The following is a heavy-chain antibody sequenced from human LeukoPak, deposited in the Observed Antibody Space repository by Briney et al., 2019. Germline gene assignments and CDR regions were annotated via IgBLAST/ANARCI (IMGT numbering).Heavy chain of an antibody. CDR1: GFTFSNYW. D-gene: IGHD4-17*01. J-gene: IGHJ4*02. CDR3: ARDLTSVPTR. CDR2: ISGSGGST. Sequence: GGSLRLSCAASGFTFSNYWMHWVRLPPPKGLHRVSAISGSGGSTYYADSVKGRFTISRDNAKNSVHLQMNSLRNEDTAVYYCARDLTSVPTRWGQGTLVTVSS. V-gene: IGHV3-48*02.